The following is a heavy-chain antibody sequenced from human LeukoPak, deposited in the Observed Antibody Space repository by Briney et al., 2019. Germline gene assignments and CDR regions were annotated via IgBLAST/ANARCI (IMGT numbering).Heavy chain of an antibody. CDR1: GGSISSYY. J-gene: IGHJ4*02. V-gene: IGHV4-59*01. Sequence: PSETLSLTCTVSGGSISSYYWSWIRQPPGKGLEWIGYIYYSGSTNNNPSLKSRVTISVDTSKNQFSLKLSSVTAADTAVYYCARSQRRITIFGVGPGDFDCWGQGTLVTVSS. D-gene: IGHD3-3*01. CDR3: ARSQRRITIFGVGPGDFDC. CDR2: IYYSGST.